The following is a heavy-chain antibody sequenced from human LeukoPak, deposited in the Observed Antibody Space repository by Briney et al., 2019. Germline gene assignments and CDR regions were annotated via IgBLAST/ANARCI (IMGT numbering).Heavy chain of an antibody. CDR2: INHSGST. CDR1: GGSFSGYY. Sequence: SETLSLTCAVYGGSFSGYYWSWIRQPPGKGLEWIGEINHSGSTNYNPSLKSRVTISVDTSKNQFSLKLSSVTAADTAVYYCARFRSCSSTSCLYYYYYYGMDVWGQGTTVTVSS. CDR3: ARFRSCSSTSCLYYYYYYGMDV. D-gene: IGHD2-2*01. V-gene: IGHV4-34*01. J-gene: IGHJ6*02.